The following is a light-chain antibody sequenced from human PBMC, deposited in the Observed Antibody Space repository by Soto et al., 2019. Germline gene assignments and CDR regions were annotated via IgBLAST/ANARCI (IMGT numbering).Light chain of an antibody. CDR1: QSVRTN. CDR3: QQYNNWPPWT. CDR2: YAS. Sequence: EVMMTQFPATVSVTAGERVSLSCGASQSVRTNLAWYQQRPGQAPRLLIHYASTRASGVPARFSGSGSGTEFTLTISSLQSEDFAVYYCQQYNNWPPWTFGQGTKVDIK. J-gene: IGKJ1*01. V-gene: IGKV3-15*01.